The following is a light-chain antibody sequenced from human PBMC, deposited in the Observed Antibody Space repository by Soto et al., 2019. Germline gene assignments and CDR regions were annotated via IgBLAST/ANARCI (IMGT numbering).Light chain of an antibody. V-gene: IGLV1-40*01. Sequence: QLVLTQPPSVSASPGQTVTISCTGSSSNIGAGYDVHWYRQPPGTAPTLLLSGNNNRPSGVPARFSASKSDTSASLAITGLQAEDEAVYFCQSYDSNLSGVIFGGGTKLTVL. CDR1: SSNIGAGYD. CDR3: QSYDSNLSGVI. J-gene: IGLJ2*01. CDR2: GNN.